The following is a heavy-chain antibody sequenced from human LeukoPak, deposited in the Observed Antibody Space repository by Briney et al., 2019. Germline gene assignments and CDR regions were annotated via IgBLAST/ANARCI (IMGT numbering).Heavy chain of an antibody. V-gene: IGHV3-30-3*01. Sequence: GRSLRLSCAASGFSFSSYAMHWVRQAAGKGLEWVAITTSDESNKHYADSVKGRFTISRYNSKNTLYLQMNSLRAEDTAVYYCARESGALRGYSFGLWGQGTMVTVCS. CDR2: TTSDESNK. J-gene: IGHJ4*02. CDR3: ARESGALRGYSFGL. D-gene: IGHD5-18*01. CDR1: GFSFSSYA.